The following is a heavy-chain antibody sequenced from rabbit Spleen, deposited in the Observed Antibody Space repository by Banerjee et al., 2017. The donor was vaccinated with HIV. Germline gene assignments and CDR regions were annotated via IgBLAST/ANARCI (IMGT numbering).Heavy chain of an antibody. D-gene: IGHD7-1*01. V-gene: IGHV1S45*01. Sequence: QEQLVESGGGLVQPTGSLTLTCKASGFSFGDRDVMCWVRQAPGKGLEWIACINTATGKPVYATWAKGRFTISTTSSTTVTLQMTSLTAADTATYFCARDTGTSFSSYGMDLWGPGTLVTVS. CDR3: ARDTGTSFSSYGMDL. CDR1: GFSFGDRDV. J-gene: IGHJ6*01. CDR2: INTATGKP.